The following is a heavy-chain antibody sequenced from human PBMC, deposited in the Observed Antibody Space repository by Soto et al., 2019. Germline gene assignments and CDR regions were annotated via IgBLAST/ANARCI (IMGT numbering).Heavy chain of an antibody. CDR3: AKSTEPGYSSIWYYFEY. CDR1: GFTFSGYS. J-gene: IGHJ4*02. V-gene: IGHV3-21*06. D-gene: IGHD6-19*01. CDR2: ISSRSTNV. Sequence: GSLRLSCVGSGFTFSGYSMAWVRQAPGRGLEWVASISSRSTNVDYADSVKGRFTISRDNAKNLVSLQMSSLRGEDTALYYCAKSTEPGYSSIWYYFEYWGQGTPVTVSS.